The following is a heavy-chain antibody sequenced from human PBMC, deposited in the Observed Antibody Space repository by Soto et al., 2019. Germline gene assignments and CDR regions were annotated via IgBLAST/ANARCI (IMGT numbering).Heavy chain of an antibody. J-gene: IGHJ6*02. CDR3: ARDYYRFNSGYGFSMDV. CDR1: GFTFSSYD. V-gene: IGHV3-30-3*01. Sequence: PGGSLRLSCAASGFTFSSYDMHWVRQAPGKGLEWVAVISYDGSNKYYADSVKGRFTISRDNSKNTLYLQMNSLRAEDTAVYYCARDYYRFNSGYGFSMDVWGQGTTVTVSS. D-gene: IGHD5-12*01. CDR2: ISYDGSNK.